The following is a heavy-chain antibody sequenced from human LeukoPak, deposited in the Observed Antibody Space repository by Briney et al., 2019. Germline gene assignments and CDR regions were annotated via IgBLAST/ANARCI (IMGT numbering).Heavy chain of an antibody. Sequence: SETLSLTCTVSGASISSTTYYWSWIRQPAGKGLEWIGRIYTSGSTNYNPSLKSRVTISVDTSKNQFSLKLSSVTAADTAVYCCAREGGADYYDSSGYSRQQIFDYWGQGTLVTVSS. CDR3: AREGGADYYDSSGYSRQQIFDY. J-gene: IGHJ4*02. CDR2: IYTSGST. V-gene: IGHV4-61*02. CDR1: GASISSTTYY. D-gene: IGHD3-22*01.